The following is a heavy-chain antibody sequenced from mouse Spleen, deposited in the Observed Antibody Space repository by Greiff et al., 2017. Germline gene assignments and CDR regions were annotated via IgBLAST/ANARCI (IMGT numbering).Heavy chain of an antibody. Sequence: DVMLVESGGGLVKPGGSLKLSCAASGFTFSDYGMHWVRQAPEKGLEWVAYISSGSSTIYYADTVKGRFTISRDNAKNTLFLQMTSLRSEDTAMYYCAREEDDYDGYAMDYWGQGTSVTVSS. CDR2: ISSGSSTI. D-gene: IGHD2-4*01. CDR3: AREEDDYDGYAMDY. CDR1: GFTFSDYG. V-gene: IGHV5-17*01. J-gene: IGHJ4*01.